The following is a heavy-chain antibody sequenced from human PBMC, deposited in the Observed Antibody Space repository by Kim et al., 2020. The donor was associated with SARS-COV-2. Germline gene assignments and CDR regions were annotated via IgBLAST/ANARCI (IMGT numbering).Heavy chain of an antibody. CDR2: IKSKTDGVTI. V-gene: IGHV3-15*01. CDR3: TTYSSGWY. J-gene: IGHJ4*02. D-gene: IGHD6-19*01. CDR1: GFTFTNAW. Sequence: GGSLRLSCAASGFTFTNAWMNWVRQAPGKGPEWVGRIKSKTDGVTIDYATPVKGRFTIRRDDSKNTLYLQMNSLRTEDTAVYSCTTYSSGWYWGQGTLVTVSS.